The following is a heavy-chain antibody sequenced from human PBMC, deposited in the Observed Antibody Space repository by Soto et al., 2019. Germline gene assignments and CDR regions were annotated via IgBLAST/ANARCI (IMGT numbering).Heavy chain of an antibody. Sequence: PGGSLRLSCAASGFTFDDYAMHWVRQAPGKGLELVSGISWNSGSIGYADSVKGRFTISRDNAKNSLYLQMNSLRADDTALYYCAKIGVAGTFYPYYFDYWGQGTLVTVSS. D-gene: IGHD6-19*01. CDR2: ISWNSGSI. CDR3: AKIGVAGTFYPYYFDY. V-gene: IGHV3-9*01. J-gene: IGHJ4*02. CDR1: GFTFDDYA.